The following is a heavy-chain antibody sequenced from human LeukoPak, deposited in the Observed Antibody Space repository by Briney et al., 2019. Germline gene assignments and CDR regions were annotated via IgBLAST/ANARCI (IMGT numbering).Heavy chain of an antibody. D-gene: IGHD3-16*01. V-gene: IGHV3-66*01. CDR2: LYSGGDT. J-gene: IGHJ4*02. CDR3: ERERDRGRTSPYFDS. Sequence: PGGSLRLSCAASGFTVSSNYMTWVRQAPGKGLEWFSVLYSGGDTYYADYVKGRLTISRENSKNTMYLQMNSLRAEDTAVYYCERERDRGRTSPYFDSWGQGTLVPVSS. CDR1: GFTVSSNY.